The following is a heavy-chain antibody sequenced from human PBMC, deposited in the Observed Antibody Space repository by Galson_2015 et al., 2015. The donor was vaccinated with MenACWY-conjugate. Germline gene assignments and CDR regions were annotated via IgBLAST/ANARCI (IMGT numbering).Heavy chain of an antibody. V-gene: IGHV3-30*04. J-gene: IGHJ5*02. D-gene: IGHD3-22*01. Sequence: SLRLSCAASGFTFSSYAMHWVRQAPGKGLEWVAVISYDGSNKYYADSVKGRFTISRDNSKNTLYLQMNSLRAEDTAVYYCAKDWADSSGYSNWFDPWGQGTLVTVSS. CDR1: GFTFSSYA. CDR3: AKDWADSSGYSNWFDP. CDR2: ISYDGSNK.